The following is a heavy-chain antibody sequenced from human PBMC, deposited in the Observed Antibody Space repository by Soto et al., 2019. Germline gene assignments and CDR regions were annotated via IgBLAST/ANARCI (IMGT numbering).Heavy chain of an antibody. J-gene: IGHJ4*02. CDR1: GGSISSYY. V-gene: IGHV4-59*08. D-gene: IGHD1-26*01. CDR3: ARSIVGAREFNY. CDR2: IYYSGST. Sequence: PSETLSLTCTVSGGSISSYYWSWIRQPPGKGLEWIGYIYYSGSTNYNPSLKSRVTISVDTSKNQFSLKLSSVTAADTAVYYCARSIVGAREFNYWGQGTLVTVSS.